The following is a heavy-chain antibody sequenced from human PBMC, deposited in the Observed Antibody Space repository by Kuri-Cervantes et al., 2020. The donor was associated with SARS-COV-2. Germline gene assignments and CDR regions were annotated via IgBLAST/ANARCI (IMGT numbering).Heavy chain of an antibody. CDR3: ARSLVDYFDY. CDR2: ISSSSSYI. Sequence: GSLNFSCAASGFTFSSYSMNWVRQVPGKGLEWVSSISSSSSYIYYADSVKGRFTISRDNAKNSLYLQMNRLRAEDTAVYYCARSLVDYFDYWGQGTLVTVSS. V-gene: IGHV3-21*01. CDR1: GFTFSSYS. J-gene: IGHJ4*02. D-gene: IGHD1-26*01.